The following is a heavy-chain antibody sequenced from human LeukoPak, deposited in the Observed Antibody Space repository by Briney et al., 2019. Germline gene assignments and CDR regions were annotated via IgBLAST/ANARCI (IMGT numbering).Heavy chain of an antibody. Sequence: SETLSLTCTVSGGSISSYYWSWIRQPPGKGLEWIGYIYYSGSTNYNPSLKSRVTISVDTSKNQFSLKLSSVTAADTAVYYCASYGGNSAFDYWGQGTLVTVSS. D-gene: IGHD4-23*01. CDR2: IYYSGST. CDR3: ASYGGNSAFDY. J-gene: IGHJ4*02. V-gene: IGHV4-59*08. CDR1: GGSISSYY.